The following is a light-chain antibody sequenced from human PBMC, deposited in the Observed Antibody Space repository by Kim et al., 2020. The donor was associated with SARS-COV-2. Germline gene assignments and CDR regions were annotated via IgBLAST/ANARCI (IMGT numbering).Light chain of an antibody. V-gene: IGKV3-20*01. J-gene: IGKJ2*01. CDR2: VAS. CDR3: QQYGSSPYT. Sequence: EIVLTQSPGTLSLSPGERATLSCRANQSVSSSYLAWYQQKPGQAPRLLIYVASSRATGIPDRFSGSGSGTDFTLTISRLEPEDFAVYYCQQYGSSPYTFGQGTKLEIK. CDR1: QSVSSSY.